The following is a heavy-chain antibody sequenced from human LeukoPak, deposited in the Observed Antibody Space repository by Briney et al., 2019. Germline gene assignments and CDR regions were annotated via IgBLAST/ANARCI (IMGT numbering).Heavy chain of an antibody. CDR1: GFTFSSYD. J-gene: IGHJ6*02. Sequence: PGGSLRLSCAASGFTFSSYDMHWVRQATGKGLEWVSAIGTAGDTYYPGSVKGRFTISRENAKNSLYLQMNSLRAGDTAVYYCARELGYGSGKDGMDVWGQGTTVTVSS. V-gene: IGHV3-13*01. D-gene: IGHD3-10*01. CDR3: ARELGYGSGKDGMDV. CDR2: IGTAGDT.